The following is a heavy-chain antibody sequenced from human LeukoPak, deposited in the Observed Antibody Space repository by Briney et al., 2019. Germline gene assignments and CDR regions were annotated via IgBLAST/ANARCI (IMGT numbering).Heavy chain of an antibody. CDR3: ARSSAVYYYDSSGCYDY. V-gene: IGHV3-11*01. D-gene: IGHD3-22*01. Sequence: KAGGSLRLSCAASGFTFSDYYMSWIRQAPGKGLEWVSYISSSGSTIYYADSVKGRFTISRDNAKNSLYLQMNSLRAEDTAVYYCARSSAVYYYDSSGCYDYWGQGTLVTVSS. CDR2: ISSSGSTI. CDR1: GFTFSDYY. J-gene: IGHJ4*02.